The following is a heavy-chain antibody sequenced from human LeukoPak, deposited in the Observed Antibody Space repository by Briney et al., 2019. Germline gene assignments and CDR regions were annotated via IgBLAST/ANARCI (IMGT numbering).Heavy chain of an antibody. CDR1: GSTFSSYA. J-gene: IGHJ4*02. CDR2: ISGSGGST. Sequence: GGSLRLSCAASGSTFSSYAMSWVRQAPGKGLEWVSAISGSGGSTYYADSVKGRFTISRDNSKNTLYLQMNSLRAEDTAVYYCAKAGCSSSNCYIDYWGQGTLVTVSP. CDR3: AKAGCSSSNCYIDY. D-gene: IGHD2-2*02. V-gene: IGHV3-23*01.